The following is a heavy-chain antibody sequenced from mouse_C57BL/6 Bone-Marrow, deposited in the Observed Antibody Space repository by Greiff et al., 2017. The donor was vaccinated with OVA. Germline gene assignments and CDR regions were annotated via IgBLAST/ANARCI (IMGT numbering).Heavy chain of an antibody. CDR1: GFNIKDDY. Sequence: EVQLQQSGAELVRPGASVKLSCTASGFNIKDDYMHWVKQRPEQGLEWIGWIDPENGDTEYASKFQGKATITADTSTNTAYLQLSSKTPEDTAVYYCTTDGYYDYFDYWGQGTTLTVSS. CDR2: IDPENGDT. J-gene: IGHJ2*01. V-gene: IGHV14-4*01. D-gene: IGHD2-3*01. CDR3: TTDGYYDYFDY.